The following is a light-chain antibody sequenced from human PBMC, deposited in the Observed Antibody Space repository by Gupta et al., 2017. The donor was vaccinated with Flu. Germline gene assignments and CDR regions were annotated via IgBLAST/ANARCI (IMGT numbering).Light chain of an antibody. CDR1: SSDVGRSDS. V-gene: IGLV2-14*01. CDR3: SSYTSGSTFYV. Sequence: QSALPPPASVSGSPGPSITISCSRTSSDVGRSDSVSWYQQHPDKAPKLIIFDVTNRPSGVSSRFSGSKSGNTASLTISGLQAEDETDYYCSSYTSGSTFYVFGTGTKVTVL. CDR2: DVT. J-gene: IGLJ1*01.